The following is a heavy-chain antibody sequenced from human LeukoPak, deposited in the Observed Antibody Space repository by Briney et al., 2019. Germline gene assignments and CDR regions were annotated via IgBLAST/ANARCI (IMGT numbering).Heavy chain of an antibody. Sequence: GGSLRLSCAASGFTFDDYAMHWVRQAPGKGLEWVSGISWNSGSIGYADSVKGRFTISRDNAKNSLYLQMNSLRAEDTALYYCAKDNTYYYGSGSYYNVWGQGTLVTVSS. CDR1: GFTFDDYA. CDR2: ISWNSGSI. CDR3: AKDNTYYYGSGSYYNV. V-gene: IGHV3-9*01. J-gene: IGHJ4*02. D-gene: IGHD3-10*01.